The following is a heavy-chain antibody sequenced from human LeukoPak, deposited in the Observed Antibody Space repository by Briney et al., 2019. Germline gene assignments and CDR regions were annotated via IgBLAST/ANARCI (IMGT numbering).Heavy chain of an antibody. CDR3: ARVAPGSGSYLAYFDY. CDR1: GYTFTGYY. CDR2: IIPIFGTA. Sequence: SVKVSCKASGYTFTGYYMHWVRQAPGQGLEWMGGIIPIFGTANYAQKFQGRVTITADESTSTAYMELSSLRSEDTAVYYCARVAPGSGSYLAYFDYWGQGTLVTVSS. V-gene: IGHV1-69*13. J-gene: IGHJ4*02. D-gene: IGHD3-10*01.